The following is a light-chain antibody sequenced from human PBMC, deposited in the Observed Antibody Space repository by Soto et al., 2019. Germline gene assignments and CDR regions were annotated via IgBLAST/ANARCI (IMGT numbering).Light chain of an antibody. Sequence: EIVMTQSPATLSVSPGERATLSCRASQSVSSNLAWFQQEPGQAPRLLIYGASTRATGIPARFSGSGSGTEFTLTIRSLQSEDSAVYYCQQYDDWPLTVGGGTKVEIK. CDR1: QSVSSN. CDR3: QQYDDWPLT. V-gene: IGKV3-15*01. CDR2: GAS. J-gene: IGKJ4*01.